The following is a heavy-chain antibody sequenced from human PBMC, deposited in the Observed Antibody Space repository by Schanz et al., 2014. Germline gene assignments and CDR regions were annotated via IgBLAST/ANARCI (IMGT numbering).Heavy chain of an antibody. CDR1: GFTFSSYA. Sequence: EVQLLESGGGLVQPGGSLRLSCAASGFTFSSYAMSWVRRAPGKGLDLVSAISGSGGSAYYANSVKGRFTISRDNTKSTLYVQMNSLRAEDTAVYYCARGRFGELSAFDIWGQGTMVTVSS. D-gene: IGHD3-10*01. CDR2: ISGSGGSA. J-gene: IGHJ3*02. CDR3: ARGRFGELSAFDI. V-gene: IGHV3-23*01.